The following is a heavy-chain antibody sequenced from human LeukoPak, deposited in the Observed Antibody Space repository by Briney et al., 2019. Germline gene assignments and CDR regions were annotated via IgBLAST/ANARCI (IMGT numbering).Heavy chain of an antibody. D-gene: IGHD2-15*01. Sequence: GGSLRLSCAASGFTFSSYAMHWVRQAPGKGLEGVAVISYDGSNKYYADSVKGRFTISRDNSKNTLYLQMNSLRAEDTAVYYCARGYCSGGSCLYYFDYWGQGTLVTVSS. V-gene: IGHV3-30*04. CDR1: GFTFSSYA. J-gene: IGHJ4*02. CDR3: ARGYCSGGSCLYYFDY. CDR2: ISYDGSNK.